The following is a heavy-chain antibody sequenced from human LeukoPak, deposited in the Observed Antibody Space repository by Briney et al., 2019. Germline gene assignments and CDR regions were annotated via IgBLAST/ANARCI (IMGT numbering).Heavy chain of an antibody. V-gene: IGHV4-34*01. CDR1: GGSFSGYY. CDR2: INQSGVA. CDR3: ARGPAVASRGLSV. Sequence: PSEPLSLTCAVYGGSFSGYYCTWIRQPPGKGLEWIGEINQSGVANYNPSLKSRLTISIDTSKNQFSLKLTSVTAADTAVYYCARGPAVASRGLSVWGQGSLITVSS. D-gene: IGHD6-19*01. J-gene: IGHJ4*02.